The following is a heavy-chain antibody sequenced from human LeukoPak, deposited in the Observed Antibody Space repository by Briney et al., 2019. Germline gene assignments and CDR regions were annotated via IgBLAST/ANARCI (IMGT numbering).Heavy chain of an antibody. D-gene: IGHD3-22*01. CDR3: ARVDPYYYDSSGYPYFDY. CDR2: IYYSGST. V-gene: IGHV4-59*01. J-gene: IGHJ4*02. Sequence: PSETLSLTCTVSGGSISSYYWSWIRQPPGKGLEWIGYIYYSGSTNYNPSLKSRVTISVDTSKNQFSLKLSSVTAADTAVYYCARVDPYYYDSSGYPYFDYWGQGTLVTVSS. CDR1: GGSISSYY.